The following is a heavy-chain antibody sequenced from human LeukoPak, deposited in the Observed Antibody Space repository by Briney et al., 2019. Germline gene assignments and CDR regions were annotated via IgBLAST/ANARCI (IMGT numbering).Heavy chain of an antibody. CDR3: ARDPGTAMGRAPDY. V-gene: IGHV3-74*01. Sequence: PGGSLRLSCAASGFTFSNYWMHWVRQAPGKGLVWVSRINSDESTTTYADSAKGRFTISRDNAKNTLYLQMNSLRAEDTAVYYCARDPGTAMGRAPDYWGQGTLVTVSS. D-gene: IGHD5-18*01. J-gene: IGHJ4*02. CDR2: INSDESTT. CDR1: GFTFSNYW.